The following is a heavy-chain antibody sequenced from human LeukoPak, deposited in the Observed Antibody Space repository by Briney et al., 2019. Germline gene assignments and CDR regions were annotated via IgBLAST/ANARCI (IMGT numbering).Heavy chain of an antibody. CDR1: GFTLSNHW. D-gene: IGHD3-10*01. V-gene: IGHV3-7*01. CDR2: IKQDGSSK. J-gene: IGHJ4*02. Sequence: GGSLRLSCAASGFTLSNHWMSWVRQAPGKGLGWVANIKQDGSSKYYVDSVKGRFTVSRDNAKNSLYLQMNSLRAEDTAVYYCARDGVTMASFDYWGQGTLVTVSS. CDR3: ARDGVTMASFDY.